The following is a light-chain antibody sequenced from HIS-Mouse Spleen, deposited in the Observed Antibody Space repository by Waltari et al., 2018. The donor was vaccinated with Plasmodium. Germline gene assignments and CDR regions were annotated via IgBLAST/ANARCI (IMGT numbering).Light chain of an antibody. Sequence: QSALTQPASVSGSPGQSITISCTGTSSDVGSYNLVSWYQQHPGKAPKPMIYEGSKRPAGGSNRCSGSKAGKTASLTISGLQAEDEADYYCCSYAGSRVFGGGTKLTVL. J-gene: IGLJ3*02. CDR3: CSYAGSRV. V-gene: IGLV2-23*01. CDR2: EGS. CDR1: SSDVGSYNL.